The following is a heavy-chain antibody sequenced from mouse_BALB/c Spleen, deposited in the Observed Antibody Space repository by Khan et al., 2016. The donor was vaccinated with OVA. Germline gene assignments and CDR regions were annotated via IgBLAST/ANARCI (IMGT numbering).Heavy chain of an antibody. Sequence: QVQLKESGPGLVAPSQSLSISCTVSGFSLTSYGVHWVRQPPGKGLEWLGVIWAGGSTNYNSALMSRMGISKDNYKSQASLKMNRLQTDDTAMDYCARLEDIWGQGTTLTVSS. V-gene: IGHV2-9*02. J-gene: IGHJ2*01. CDR2: IWAGGST. D-gene: IGHD1-3*01. CDR1: GFSLTSYG. CDR3: ARLEDI.